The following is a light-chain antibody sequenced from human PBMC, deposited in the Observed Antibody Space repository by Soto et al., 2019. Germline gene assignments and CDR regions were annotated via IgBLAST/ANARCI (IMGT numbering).Light chain of an antibody. CDR1: QRVSSNF. CDR3: QQYSTSSPRYT. Sequence: EIVLTQSPGTLSLSPGERATLFCRASQRVSSNFLAWYQQKPGQAPRLLIYNAPRRAAGIPDRFSGSGSGTDFTLTISRLEPEDFAVYYCQQYSTSSPRYTFGQGTKLEIK. V-gene: IGKV3-20*01. CDR2: NAP. J-gene: IGKJ2*01.